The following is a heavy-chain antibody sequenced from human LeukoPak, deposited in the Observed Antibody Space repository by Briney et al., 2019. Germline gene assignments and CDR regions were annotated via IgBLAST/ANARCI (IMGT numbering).Heavy chain of an antibody. CDR1: GYTLTELS. D-gene: IGHD3-10*01. CDR2: FYPEDGET. CDR3: ATTPVRVRGVIIDYYFAY. Sequence: ASVRVSCKVSGYTLTELSMHWVRQAPGKGLEGRGGFYPEDGETIYAQNFQGRVTMTEDTSTDTAYMELSSLRSEDTAVYYCATTPVRVRGVIIDYYFAYWGQGTLVTVSS. V-gene: IGHV1-24*01. J-gene: IGHJ4*02.